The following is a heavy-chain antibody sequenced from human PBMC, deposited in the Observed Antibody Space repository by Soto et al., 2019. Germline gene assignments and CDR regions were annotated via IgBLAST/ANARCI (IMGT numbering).Heavy chain of an antibody. Sequence: TGPTLVNPAQTLTLTCTFSGFSLSTSGMCVSWIRQPPGKALEWLARIDWDDDKYYSTSLKTRLTISKDTSKNQVVLTMTNMDPVDTATYYCARIRYYDSSGSYYGMDVWGQGTTVTVSS. CDR2: IDWDDDK. CDR3: ARIRYYDSSGSYYGMDV. V-gene: IGHV2-70*11. J-gene: IGHJ6*02. D-gene: IGHD3-22*01. CDR1: GFSLSTSGMC.